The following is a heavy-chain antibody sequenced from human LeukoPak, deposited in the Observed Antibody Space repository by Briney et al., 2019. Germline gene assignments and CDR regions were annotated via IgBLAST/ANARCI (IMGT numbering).Heavy chain of an antibody. J-gene: IGHJ5*02. Sequence: SQTLSLTCTVSGDSISSGSYYWSWIRRPAGKGLEWIGRIYTSGGTDSNPSLKSRVTISVDTSKNQFSLKLTSVTAADTAVYYCARGEAPSNWFDPWGQGTLVTVSS. V-gene: IGHV4-61*02. CDR3: ARGEAPSNWFDP. CDR1: GDSISSGSYY. CDR2: IYTSGGT.